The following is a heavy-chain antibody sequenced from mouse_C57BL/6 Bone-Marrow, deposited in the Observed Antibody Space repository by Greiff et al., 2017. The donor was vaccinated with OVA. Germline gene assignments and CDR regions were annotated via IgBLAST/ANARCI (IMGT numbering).Heavy chain of an antibody. CDR2: IYPRSGNT. Sequence: QVQLKESGAELARPGASVKLSCKASGYTFTSYGISWVKQRTGQGLEWIGEIYPRSGNTYYNEKFKGKATLTADNSSSTAYMELRSLTSEDSAVYFCARRGIYYGNPFAYWGQGTLVTVSA. D-gene: IGHD2-1*01. V-gene: IGHV1-81*01. CDR1: GYTFTSYG. CDR3: ARRGIYYGNPFAY. J-gene: IGHJ3*01.